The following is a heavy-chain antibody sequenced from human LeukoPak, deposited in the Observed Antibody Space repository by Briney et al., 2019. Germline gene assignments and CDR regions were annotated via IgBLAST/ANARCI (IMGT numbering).Heavy chain of an antibody. Sequence: GGSLRLSCAASGFTFSSYSMNWVRQAPGKGLEWVSSISSSSSYIYYADSVKGRFTISRDNAKNSLYLQMNSLRAEDTAVYYCARDRLWFGELSGDRYYGMDVWGKGTTVTVSS. CDR3: ARDRLWFGELSGDRYYGMDV. D-gene: IGHD3-10*01. CDR2: ISSSSSYI. CDR1: GFTFSSYS. J-gene: IGHJ6*04. V-gene: IGHV3-21*01.